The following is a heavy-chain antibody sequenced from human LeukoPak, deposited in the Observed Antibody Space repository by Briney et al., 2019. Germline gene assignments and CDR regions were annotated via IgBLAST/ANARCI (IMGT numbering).Heavy chain of an antibody. CDR2: INPSGSST. CDR3: AKRGLPDY. D-gene: IGHD3-10*01. J-gene: IGHJ4*02. Sequence: ASVKVSCKASGYTFTSYYMHWVRQAPGQGLEWMGLINPSGSSTSYAQKFQGRLSLTRDMSTSTDYMELSSLRSEDTAVYYCAKRGLPDYWGQGTLVTVSS. CDR1: GYTFTSYY. V-gene: IGHV1-46*01.